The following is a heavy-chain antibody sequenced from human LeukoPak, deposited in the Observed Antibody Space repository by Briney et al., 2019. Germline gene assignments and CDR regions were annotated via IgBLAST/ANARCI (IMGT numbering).Heavy chain of an antibody. V-gene: IGHV3-15*01. CDR3: TTGYASDWYG. CDR2: VRLRSDGGTT. CDR1: GFRFNTYW. D-gene: IGHD6-19*01. J-gene: IGHJ3*01. Sequence: PGGSLRLSCAASGFRFNTYWINWVRQAPGKGLEWVGHVRLRSDGGTTDYAAPVKGRFTISRDDSKSYLLMNSLKTEDTALYYCTTGYASDWYGWGQGTMVTVSS.